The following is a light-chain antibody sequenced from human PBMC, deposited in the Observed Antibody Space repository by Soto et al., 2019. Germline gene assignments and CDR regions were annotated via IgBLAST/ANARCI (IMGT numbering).Light chain of an antibody. J-gene: IGLJ1*01. CDR3: SSFTTSSTLV. Sequence: QSVLTQPASVSGSPGQPITISCTGTSSDVGSFDSVAWYQHNPGKAPKIMIYDVSNRPSGVSSRFSGSKSGNTASLSISGLQTEDEANYYCSSFTTSSTLVFGTGTKLTVL. V-gene: IGLV2-14*01. CDR2: DVS. CDR1: SSDVGSFDS.